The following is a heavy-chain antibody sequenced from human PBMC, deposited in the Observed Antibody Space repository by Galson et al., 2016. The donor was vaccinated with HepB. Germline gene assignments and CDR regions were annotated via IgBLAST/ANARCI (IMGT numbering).Heavy chain of an antibody. CDR3: ARRNRGYFDL. Sequence: SLRLSCAASGFTFSPYTMTWVRQAPGKGLEWVSGIIAGGKTYYPDSLRGRFTISRDDSKRTVDLQMDNLRAEDTAVYFCARRNRGYFDLWGQGALVTVSP. V-gene: IGHV3-23*01. CDR2: IIAGGKT. J-gene: IGHJ4*02. D-gene: IGHD3-16*02. CDR1: GFTFSPYT.